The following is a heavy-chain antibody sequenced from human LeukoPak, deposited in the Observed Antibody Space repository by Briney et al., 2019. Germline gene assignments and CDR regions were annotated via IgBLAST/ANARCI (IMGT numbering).Heavy chain of an antibody. J-gene: IGHJ4*02. CDR2: IRYDGSNT. D-gene: IGHD3/OR15-3a*01. CDR3: VRDLVWDTGRVDY. CDR1: GFIFRTFG. V-gene: IGHV3-30*02. Sequence: GGSLRLSCGASGFIFRTFGMHWVRQAPGKGLEWVTFIRYDGSNTYYADSVKGRFTISRDNSKNTLFLQMNSLRDEDTATYYCVRDLVWDTGRVDYWGQGTLVTVSS.